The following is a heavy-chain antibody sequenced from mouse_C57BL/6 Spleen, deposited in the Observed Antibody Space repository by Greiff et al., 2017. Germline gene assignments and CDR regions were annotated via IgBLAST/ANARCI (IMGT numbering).Heavy chain of an antibody. V-gene: IGHV2-2*01. CDR3: ARSEGGFTTAVANYFDY. CDR1: GFSLTSYG. Sequence: QVQLKESGPGLVQPSQSLSISCTVSGFSLTSYGVHWVRQSPGKGLEWLGVIWSGGSTAYNAAFISRLSISKDNAKDKVSVKMNSLQADDKAIYYCARSEGGFTTAVANYFDYWGQGTTLTVSS. J-gene: IGHJ2*01. CDR2: IWSGGST. D-gene: IGHD1-1*01.